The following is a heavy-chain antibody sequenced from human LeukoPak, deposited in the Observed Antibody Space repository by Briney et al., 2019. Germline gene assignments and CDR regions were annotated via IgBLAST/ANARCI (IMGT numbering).Heavy chain of an antibody. CDR1: GFTFSSYS. CDR3: AKDQEDYYGSGSYPDY. Sequence: GGSLRLSCAASGFTFSSYSMNWVRQAPGKGLEWVSYISSSSSTIYYADSVKGRFTISRDNAKNSLYLQMNSLRAEDTAVYYCAKDQEDYYGSGSYPDYWGQGTLVTVSS. J-gene: IGHJ4*02. V-gene: IGHV3-48*04. D-gene: IGHD3-10*01. CDR2: ISSSSSTI.